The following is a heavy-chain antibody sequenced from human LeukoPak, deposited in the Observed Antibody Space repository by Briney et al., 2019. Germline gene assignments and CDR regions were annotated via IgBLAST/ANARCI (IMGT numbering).Heavy chain of an antibody. Sequence: GGSLRLSCAASGFTFSDYYMSWIRQAPGKGLEWISYISASGRDTYYADSVKGRFTTSRDNAKNSLYLQMNSLRAKDTAVYYCARVGLIAAAGTPDYWGQGTLVTVSS. D-gene: IGHD6-13*01. CDR1: GFTFSDYY. J-gene: IGHJ4*02. CDR3: ARVGLIAAAGTPDY. CDR2: ISASGRDT. V-gene: IGHV3-11*06.